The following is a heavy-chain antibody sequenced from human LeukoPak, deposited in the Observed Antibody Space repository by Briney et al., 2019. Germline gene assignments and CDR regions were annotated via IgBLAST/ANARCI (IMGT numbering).Heavy chain of an antibody. Sequence: SETLSLTCTVSGGSISSYYWSWIRQPPGKGLEWIGYIYYSGSTNYNPSLKSRVTISVDTSKNQFSLKLSSVTAADTAVYYCARVGSSGVDYWGQGTLVTVSS. CDR3: ARVGSSGVDY. D-gene: IGHD2-15*01. CDR1: GGSISSYY. V-gene: IGHV4-59*01. CDR2: IYYSGST. J-gene: IGHJ4*02.